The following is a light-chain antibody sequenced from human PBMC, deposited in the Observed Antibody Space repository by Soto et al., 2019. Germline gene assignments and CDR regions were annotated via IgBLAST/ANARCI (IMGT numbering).Light chain of an antibody. CDR3: QQSSSTPVT. V-gene: IGKV1-39*01. J-gene: IGKJ2*01. CDR2: AAS. Sequence: DIQMTQSPSFLSASVGDRVTITCRASQSISSYLNWYQQKPGKAPKPLIYAASSLQSGVPSRFSGRGSGTDFTLTITSLQPEDFATYYCQQSSSTPVTFGQGTKVDIK. CDR1: QSISSY.